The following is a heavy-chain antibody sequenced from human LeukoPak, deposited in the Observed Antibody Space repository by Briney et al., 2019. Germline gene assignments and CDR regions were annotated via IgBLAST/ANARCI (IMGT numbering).Heavy chain of an antibody. D-gene: IGHD1-26*01. V-gene: IGHV3-23*01. J-gene: IGHJ4*02. CDR2: ISGSGGSI. CDR3: AKSLNSGTYYFDY. CDR1: GFTFSSYA. Sequence: GGSLRLSCAASGFTFSSYAMSWIRQAPGKGLEGVAAISGSGGSILYADSVRGRLTISRDNSKNTLYLQINSLRAEDTAVYYCAKSLNSGTYYFDYWGQGTLVTVSS.